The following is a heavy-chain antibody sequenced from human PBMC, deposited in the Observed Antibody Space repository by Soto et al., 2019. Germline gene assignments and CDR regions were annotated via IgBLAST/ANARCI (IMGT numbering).Heavy chain of an antibody. CDR1: GYTFTSYG. V-gene: IGHV1-18*04. CDR3: AREPLKWLTSYYHYGMDV. Sequence: QVQLVQSGAEVKKPGASVKVSCKASGYTFTSYGISWVRQAPGQGLEWMGWISAYNGNTNYAQKLQGRVTMTTDTSTSTAYMELRSLRSDDTAVYYCAREPLKWLTSYYHYGMDVWGQGTTVTVSS. J-gene: IGHJ6*02. CDR2: ISAYNGNT. D-gene: IGHD3-22*01.